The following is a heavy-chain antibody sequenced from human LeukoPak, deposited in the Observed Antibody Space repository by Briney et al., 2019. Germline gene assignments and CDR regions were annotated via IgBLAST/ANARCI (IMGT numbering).Heavy chain of an antibody. D-gene: IGHD1-20*01. Sequence: GGSLRLACAASGFSFVVYGMRWVRQAPGRGLEWVAFIWADGTREFYADSVRGRFTVSRDNSNNTLYLHITSLRAEDTASYYCARDRNNSYFDYCGQGTLLSVSS. J-gene: IGHJ4*02. CDR3: ARDRNNSYFDY. CDR2: IWADGTRE. V-gene: IGHV3-33*01. CDR1: GFSFVVYG.